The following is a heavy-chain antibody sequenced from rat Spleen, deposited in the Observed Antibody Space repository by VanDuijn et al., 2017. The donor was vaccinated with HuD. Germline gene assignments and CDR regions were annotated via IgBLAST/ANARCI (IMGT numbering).Heavy chain of an antibody. CDR1: GFTFSDYY. Sequence: EVQLVESGVGLVQPGRSLKLSCAASGFTFSDYYMAWVRQAPKKGLEWVASISYEGSSTYYGDSVKGRFTISRDNAKSTLYLQMDSLRSEDTATYYCARHGGGYIDYWGQGVMVTVSS. CDR2: ISYEGSST. CDR3: ARHGGGYIDY. D-gene: IGHD1-11*01. J-gene: IGHJ2*01. V-gene: IGHV5-22*01.